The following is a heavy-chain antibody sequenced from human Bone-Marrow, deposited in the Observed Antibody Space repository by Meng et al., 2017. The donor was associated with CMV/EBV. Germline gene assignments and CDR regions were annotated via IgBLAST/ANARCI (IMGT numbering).Heavy chain of an antibody. D-gene: IGHD6-6*01. V-gene: IGHV1-18*01. CDR3: AIDRRMIATRPRDHSNGMDV. CDR1: GYTFTSYG. Sequence: ASVKGSCKASGYTFTSYGISWVRQAPGHGLEWMAWISPYNDNTNYAQRLQGRVTLTTDTSTRTAYMELRSLRSDDTAVYFCAIDRRMIATRPRDHSNGMDVWGQGTTVTVSS. J-gene: IGHJ6*02. CDR2: ISPYNDNT.